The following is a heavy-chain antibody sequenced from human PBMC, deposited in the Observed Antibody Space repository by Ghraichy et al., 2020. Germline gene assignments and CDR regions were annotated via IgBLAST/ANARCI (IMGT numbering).Heavy chain of an antibody. Sequence: LSLTCAPSGFTFSRSGMHWVRQAPGKGLEWVAIIWFDGSKRYYADSVKGRFIISRDNSKNTLDLQMNSLRAEDTAVYYCARDYQTGYIDYWGQGTLVTVSS. CDR2: IWFDGSKR. D-gene: IGHD3-9*01. V-gene: IGHV3-33*01. CDR3: ARDYQTGYIDY. J-gene: IGHJ4*02. CDR1: GFTFSRSG.